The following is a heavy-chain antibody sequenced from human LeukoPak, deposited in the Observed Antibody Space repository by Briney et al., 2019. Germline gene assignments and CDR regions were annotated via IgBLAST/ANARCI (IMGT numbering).Heavy chain of an antibody. CDR2: IYTSGST. V-gene: IGHV4-4*07. J-gene: IGHJ4*02. CDR3: ARETTVTQDLDY. Sequence: SETLSLTCTVSGGSISSYYWSWIRQPAGKGLEWIGRIYTSGSTDYNPSLKSRVTMSVDTSKNQFSLKLSSVTAADTAVYYCARETTVTQDLDYWGQGTLVTVSS. D-gene: IGHD4-17*01. CDR1: GGSISSYY.